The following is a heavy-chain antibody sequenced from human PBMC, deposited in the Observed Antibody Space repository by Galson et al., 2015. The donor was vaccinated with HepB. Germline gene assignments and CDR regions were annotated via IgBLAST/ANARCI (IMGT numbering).Heavy chain of an antibody. CDR2: ISSSSSYI. J-gene: IGHJ6*02. CDR3: ARDSSYGDYYYYGMDV. V-gene: IGHV3-21*01. D-gene: IGHD4-17*01. Sequence: SLRLSCAASGFTFSSYSMNWVRQAPGKGLEWVSPISSSSSYIYYADSVKGRFTISRDNAKNSLYLQMNSLRAEDTAVYYCARDSSYGDYYYYGMDVRGQGTTVTVSS. CDR1: GFTFSSYS.